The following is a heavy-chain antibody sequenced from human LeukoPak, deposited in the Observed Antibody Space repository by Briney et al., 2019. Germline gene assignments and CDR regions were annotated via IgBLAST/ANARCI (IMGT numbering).Heavy chain of an antibody. V-gene: IGHV4-59*08. D-gene: IGHD6-19*01. CDR3: ARHRTIAVATNY. CDR1: GGSISIYY. CDR2: IYYSGST. Sequence: SETLSLTCTVSGGSISIYYWSWIRQPPGKGLEWIGYIYYSGSTNYNPSLKSRVTISVDTSKNQFSLKLSSVTAADTAVYYCARHRTIAVATNYWGQGTLVTVSS. J-gene: IGHJ4*02.